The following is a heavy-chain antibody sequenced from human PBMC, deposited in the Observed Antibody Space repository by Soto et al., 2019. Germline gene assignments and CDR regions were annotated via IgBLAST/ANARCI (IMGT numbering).Heavy chain of an antibody. CDR2: IVVGSGNT. CDR3: AAARQRTSGDRRYYYYGMDV. D-gene: IGHD4-17*01. V-gene: IGHV1-58*02. J-gene: IGHJ6*02. Sequence: QMQLVQSGPEVKKPGTSVKVSCKASGFTFTSSAMQWVRQARGQRLEWIGWIVVGSGNTNYAQKFQERVTITRVMSKSTAYMELSSLRSEDTAVYYCAAARQRTSGDRRYYYYGMDVWGQGTTVTVSS. CDR1: GFTFTSSA.